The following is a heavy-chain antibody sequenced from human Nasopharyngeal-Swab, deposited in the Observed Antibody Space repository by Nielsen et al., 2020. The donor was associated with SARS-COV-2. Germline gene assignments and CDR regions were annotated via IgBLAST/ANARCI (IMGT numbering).Heavy chain of an antibody. CDR2: IYHSGST. Sequence: SETLSLTCAVSGGSISSSNWWSWVRQPPGKGLEWIGEIYHSGSTNYNPSLKSRVTISVDTSKNQFSLRLSSVTAADTAVYYCARDDTAMATGFDYWGQGVLVTVSS. D-gene: IGHD5-18*01. V-gene: IGHV4-4*02. CDR3: ARDDTAMATGFDY. J-gene: IGHJ4*02. CDR1: GGSISSSNW.